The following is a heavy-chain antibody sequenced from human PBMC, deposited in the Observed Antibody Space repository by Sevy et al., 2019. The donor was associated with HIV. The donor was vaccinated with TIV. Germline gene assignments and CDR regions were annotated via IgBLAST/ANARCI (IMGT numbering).Heavy chain of an antibody. CDR3: VRAIQKSESY. CDR2: INEDGSVK. V-gene: IGHV3-7*04. Sequence: GGSLRLSCEASGFTFRTYWTNWVRQAPGKGLEWVANINEDGSVKYYVDSVKGRFTISRDNAKNSVYLQMNSLRAEDAALYYCVRAIQKSESYWGQGTLVTVSS. CDR1: GFTFRTYW. J-gene: IGHJ4*02.